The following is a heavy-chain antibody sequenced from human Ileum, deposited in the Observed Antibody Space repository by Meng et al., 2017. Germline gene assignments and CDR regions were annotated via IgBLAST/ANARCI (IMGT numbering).Heavy chain of an antibody. D-gene: IGHD7-27*01. CDR3: ARGTGDIRVGFDY. Sequence: VHMHDAGLGRVKPSGPLSLICPVFGASIIGVNCWTWVRQTPGKGLEWIGEIHHSGSTNSIPSLKSRVTLSVDKSKNQFSLSMTSVTAADTAVYYCARGTGDIRVGFDYWGQGTLVTVSS. CDR2: IHHSGST. CDR1: GASIIGVNC. V-gene: IGHV4-4*02. J-gene: IGHJ4*02.